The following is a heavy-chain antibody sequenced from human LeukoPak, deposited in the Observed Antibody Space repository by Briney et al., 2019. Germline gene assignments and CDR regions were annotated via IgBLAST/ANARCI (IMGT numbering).Heavy chain of an antibody. J-gene: IGHJ4*02. CDR1: GYTFTSYY. D-gene: IGHD3-3*01. V-gene: IGHV1-46*01. Sequence: ASVKVSCKASGYTFTSYYMHWVRQAPGQGLEWMGIINPSGGSTSYAQKFQGRVTMTRDMSTSTVYMELSSLRPEDTAVYYCARNGPERVVDYWGQGTLVTVSS. CDR2: INPSGGST. CDR3: ARNGPERVVDY.